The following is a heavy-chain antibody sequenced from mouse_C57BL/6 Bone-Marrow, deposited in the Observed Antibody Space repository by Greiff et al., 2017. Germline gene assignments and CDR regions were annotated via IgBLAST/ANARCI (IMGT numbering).Heavy chain of an antibody. CDR2: IYPGDGDT. D-gene: IGHD1-1*01. CDR3: ARFYYGSEGFAY. J-gene: IGHJ3*01. V-gene: IGHV1-82*01. CDR1: GYAFSSSW. Sequence: QVHVKQSGPELVKPGASVKISCKASGYAFSSSWMNWVKQRPGKGLEWIGRIYPGDGDTNYNGKFKGKATLTADKSSSTAYMQLSSLTSEDSAVYFCARFYYGSEGFAYWGQGTLVTVSA.